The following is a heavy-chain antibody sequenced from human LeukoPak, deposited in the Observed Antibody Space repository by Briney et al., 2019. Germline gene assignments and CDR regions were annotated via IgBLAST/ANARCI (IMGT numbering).Heavy chain of an antibody. V-gene: IGHV1-2*02. D-gene: IGHD1-1*01. CDR2: INPNSGVT. Sequence: ASVKVSCKTSGYTFIAYYMHWVRQAPGQGLEWMGWINPNSGVTKCAQRFQGRLTMTRDTSISTAYMELSSLRSDDTAVYYCARDLQEVPRPGRVDYWGQGTLVTVSS. CDR1: GYTFIAYY. J-gene: IGHJ4*02. CDR3: ARDLQEVPRPGRVDY.